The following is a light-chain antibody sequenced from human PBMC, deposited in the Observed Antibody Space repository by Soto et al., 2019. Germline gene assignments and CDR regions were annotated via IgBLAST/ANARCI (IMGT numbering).Light chain of an antibody. V-gene: IGLV2-8*01. CDR1: SSDVGVYNY. CDR2: EVS. CDR3: SSYAGSNNLV. Sequence: QSALTQPPSASGSPGQSVAISCAGTSSDVGVYNYVSWYQQHPGKAPKLMIYEVSKRPSGVPDRFSGSKSGNTASLTVSGVQAEDEADYYCSSYAGSNNLVFGGGTKLTVL. J-gene: IGLJ2*01.